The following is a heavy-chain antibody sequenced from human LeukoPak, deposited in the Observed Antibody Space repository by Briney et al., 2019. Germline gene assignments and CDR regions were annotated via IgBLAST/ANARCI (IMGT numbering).Heavy chain of an antibody. CDR2: ISGSGGST. D-gene: IGHD3-3*01. Sequence: GGSLRLSCAASGFTFSSYAMSWVRQAPGKGLEWVSAISGSGGSTYYADSVKGRFTISRDNSKNTPYLQMNSLRAEDTAVYYCAKSFGVVIYYYYYYMDVWGKGTTVTVSS. J-gene: IGHJ6*03. CDR1: GFTFSSYA. CDR3: AKSFGVVIYYYYYYMDV. V-gene: IGHV3-23*01.